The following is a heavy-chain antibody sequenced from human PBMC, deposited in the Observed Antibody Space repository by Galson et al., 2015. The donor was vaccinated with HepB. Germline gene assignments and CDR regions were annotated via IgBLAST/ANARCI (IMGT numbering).Heavy chain of an antibody. CDR1: GSTFPSYW. Sequence: QSGAEVKKPAESLKISCKVSGSTFPSYWIGWVRQLPGKGLEWMGIIYPGDSDTRYSPSFQGQVTISADKSINTAYLQRSSLKASDSAMYYCARPAGGYNDKGDVDYWGQGTLVTVSS. CDR2: IYPGDSDT. J-gene: IGHJ4*02. D-gene: IGHD5-24*01. V-gene: IGHV5-51*01. CDR3: ARPAGGYNDKGDVDY.